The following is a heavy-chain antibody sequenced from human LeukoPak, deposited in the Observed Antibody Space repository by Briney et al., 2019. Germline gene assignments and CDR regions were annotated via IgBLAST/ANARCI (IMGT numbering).Heavy chain of an antibody. CDR1: GFTFSTYA. V-gene: IGHV3-23*01. D-gene: IGHD1-26*01. CDR2: ISGSGSNT. J-gene: IGHJ3*02. Sequence: GGSLRLSCEASGFTFSTYAMTWVRQAPGKGLEWVSAISGSGSNTYYADSVKGRFTMSRDNSKNTLYLQMSSLRAEDTAVYYCARGRYLTPIWGQGTMVTVSS. CDR3: ARGRYLTPI.